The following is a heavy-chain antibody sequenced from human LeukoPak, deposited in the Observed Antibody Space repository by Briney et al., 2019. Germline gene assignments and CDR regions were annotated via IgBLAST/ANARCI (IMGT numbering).Heavy chain of an antibody. J-gene: IGHJ4*02. Sequence: GASVKVSCKASGYTFTGYYMHWVRQAPGQGLEWMGRINPNSGGTNYAQKFQGRVTMTRDTSISTAYMELSRLRSDDTAVYYCARDEIRGYSHGGNYWGQGTLVTVSS. D-gene: IGHD5-18*01. V-gene: IGHV1-2*06. CDR1: GYTFTGYY. CDR2: INPNSGGT. CDR3: ARDEIRGYSHGGNY.